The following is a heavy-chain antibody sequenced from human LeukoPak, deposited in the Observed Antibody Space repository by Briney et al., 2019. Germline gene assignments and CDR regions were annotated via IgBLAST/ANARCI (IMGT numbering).Heavy chain of an antibody. D-gene: IGHD2-21*02. J-gene: IGHJ3*02. CDR3: ARRGRIVMVTAIPKDDAFDI. CDR1: GYTFTSYD. Sequence: GASVKVSCKASGYTFTSYDINWVRQATGQGLEWMGWMNPNSGNTNYAQKFQGRVTMSTDTSTSTAYMELRSLRSDDTAVYYCARRGRIVMVTAIPKDDAFDIWGQGTMVTVSS. CDR2: MNPNSGNT. V-gene: IGHV1-8*02.